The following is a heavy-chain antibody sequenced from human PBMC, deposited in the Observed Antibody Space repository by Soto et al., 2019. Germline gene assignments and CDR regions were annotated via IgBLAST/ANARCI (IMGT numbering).Heavy chain of an antibody. CDR1: GFTFNTYV. D-gene: IGHD1-26*01. Sequence: QVQLMQSGAEVKKPGASVTVSCQASGFTFNTYVITWVRQAPGQGLEWLGWISVYHGNTNYAQKVQGGDNMTTDPSTSTAHMELRSPRSDDTAVYYCARGGSGSYRMFDYWGQGTLVTVSS. CDR3: ARGGSGSYRMFDY. V-gene: IGHV1-18*01. J-gene: IGHJ4*02. CDR2: ISVYHGNT.